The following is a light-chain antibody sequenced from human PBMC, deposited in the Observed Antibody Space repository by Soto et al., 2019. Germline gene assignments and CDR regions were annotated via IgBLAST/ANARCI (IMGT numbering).Light chain of an antibody. Sequence: QSVLTQPASVSGSPGQSITISCTGTSSDVGSYNLVSWYQQHPGKAHKLMNYEDNKRPSGVSNRYSGTKTGKTTNLTITGFQAEDEADYYCCSYAGSSTFYVFGTGTKVTVL. CDR3: CSYAGSSTFYV. CDR2: EDN. J-gene: IGLJ1*01. V-gene: IGLV2-23*01. CDR1: SSDVGSYNL.